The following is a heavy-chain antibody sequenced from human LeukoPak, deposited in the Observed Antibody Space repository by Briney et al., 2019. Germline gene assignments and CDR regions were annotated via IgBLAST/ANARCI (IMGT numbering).Heavy chain of an antibody. V-gene: IGHV3-23*01. D-gene: IGHD3-22*01. CDR2: ISGSGGST. J-gene: IGHJ4*02. CDR3: AKGQNYYDSSGYFDY. CDR1: GFTFSSYV. Sequence: PGGSLRLSCAASGFTFSSYVMSWVRQAPGKGLEWVSAISGSGGSTYYADSVKGRFTISRDNSKNTLYLQMNSLRAEDAAVYYCAKGQNYYDSSGYFDYWGQGTLVTVSS.